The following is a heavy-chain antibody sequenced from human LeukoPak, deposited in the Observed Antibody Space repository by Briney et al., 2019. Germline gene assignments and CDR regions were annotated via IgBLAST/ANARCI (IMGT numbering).Heavy chain of an antibody. J-gene: IGHJ4*02. Sequence: SETLSLTCTVSGDSIDSYYWSWIRQPPGKGLEWIGYIYYTGSTEYHPSLKSRVTISLDTSKNQFSLKLTSVTAADTAVYYCARVYQSAEYYFDYWGQGNLVSASS. CDR3: ARVYQSAEYYFDY. D-gene: IGHD2-2*01. CDR2: IYYTGST. CDR1: GDSIDSYY. V-gene: IGHV4-59*01.